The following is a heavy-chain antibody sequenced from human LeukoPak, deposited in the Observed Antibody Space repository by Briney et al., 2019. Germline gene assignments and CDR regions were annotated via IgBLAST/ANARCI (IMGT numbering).Heavy chain of an antibody. J-gene: IGHJ4*02. Sequence: GGSLRLSCAASGFTVSSNYMSWVRQAPGKGLEWVSVIYSGGSTYYADSVKGRFIISRDNSKNTLYLQMNSLRAEDTAVYYCARDPEGLVEGYWGQGTLVTVSS. CDR1: GFTVSSNY. CDR3: ARDPEGLVEGY. CDR2: IYSGGST. D-gene: IGHD2-8*02. V-gene: IGHV3-66*01.